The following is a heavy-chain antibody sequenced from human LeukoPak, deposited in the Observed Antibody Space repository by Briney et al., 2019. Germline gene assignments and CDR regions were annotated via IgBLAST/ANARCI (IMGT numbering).Heavy chain of an antibody. D-gene: IGHD2-2*01. CDR1: GGSISSYY. Sequence: SETLSLTCTVSGGSISSYYWSWIRQPAGKGLEWIGSIYYSGSTYYNPSLKSRVTISVDTSKNQFSLKLSSVTAADTAVYYCARLLGSWFVVVPAAIPDYWGQGTLVTVSS. J-gene: IGHJ4*02. V-gene: IGHV4-59*05. CDR3: ARLLGSWFVVVPAAIPDY. CDR2: IYYSGST.